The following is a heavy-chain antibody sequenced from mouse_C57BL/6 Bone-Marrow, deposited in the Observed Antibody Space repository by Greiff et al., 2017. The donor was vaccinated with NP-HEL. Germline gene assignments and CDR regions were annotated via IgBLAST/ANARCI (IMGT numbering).Heavy chain of an antibody. V-gene: IGHV1-81*01. D-gene: IGHD1-1*01. J-gene: IGHJ2*01. CDR1: GYTFTSYG. CDR2: IYPRSGNT. CDR3: ARPYYYGSFFDY. Sequence: QVQLQQSGAELARPGASVKLSCKASGYTFTSYGISWVKQRTGQGLEWIGEIYPRSGNTYYNEKFKGQATLTADKSSSTAYMELRSLTSEDSAVYFCARPYYYGSFFDYWGQGTTLTVSS.